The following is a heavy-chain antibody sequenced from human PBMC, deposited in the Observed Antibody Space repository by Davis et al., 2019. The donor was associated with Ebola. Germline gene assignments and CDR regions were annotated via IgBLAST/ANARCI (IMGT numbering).Heavy chain of an antibody. CDR3: ASGLWGSRGMDV. J-gene: IGHJ6*04. D-gene: IGHD3-16*01. V-gene: IGHV1-8*01. Sequence: ASVKVSCKASGYTFTSYDINWVRQATGQGLEWMGWMNPNSGNTGYAQKFQGRVTMTRNTSISTAYMGLSSLRSEDTAVYYCASGLWGSRGMDVWGKGTTVTVSS. CDR2: MNPNSGNT. CDR1: GYTFTSYD.